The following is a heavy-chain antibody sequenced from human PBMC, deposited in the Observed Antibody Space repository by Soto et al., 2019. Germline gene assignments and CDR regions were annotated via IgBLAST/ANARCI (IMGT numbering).Heavy chain of an antibody. J-gene: IGHJ5*02. V-gene: IGHV4-59*12. CDR2: VRDTGST. CDR3: ARERPDGSRLDP. Sequence: PSETLSLTCTVSGGSINIYYCTWIRQPPGKGLEWIGYVRDTGSTNYNPSLKSRVTISVDTSKNQFSLKLSSVTAADTAVYYCARERPDGSRLDPWGQGTLVTVSS. CDR1: GGSINIYY. D-gene: IGHD6-13*01.